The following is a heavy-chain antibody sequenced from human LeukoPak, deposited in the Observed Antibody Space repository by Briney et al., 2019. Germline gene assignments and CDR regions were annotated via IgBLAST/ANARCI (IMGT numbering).Heavy chain of an antibody. CDR2: INSHGSST. CDR1: GFTFSSYW. D-gene: IGHD5-12*01. V-gene: IGHV3-74*01. J-gene: IGHJ3*02. Sequence: QPGGSLRLSCAASGFTFSSYWMHWVRQAPGKGLVWVSRINSHGSSTSYADSVKGRFTISRDNAKKTLYLKMNSLRAEDTAVYYCTRDGGYNAFDIWGQGTMVTVSS. CDR3: TRDGGYNAFDI.